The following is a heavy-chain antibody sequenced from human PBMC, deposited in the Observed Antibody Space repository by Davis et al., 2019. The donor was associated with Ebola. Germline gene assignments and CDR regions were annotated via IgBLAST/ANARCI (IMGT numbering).Heavy chain of an antibody. V-gene: IGHV1-2*02. D-gene: IGHD4-11*01. CDR1: GYTFTGYY. CDR2: INPNSGGT. Sequence: AASVKVSCKASGYTFTGYYMHWVRQAPGQGLEWMGWINPNSGGTNYAQKFQGRVTMTRDTSITTAYMELSRLRSDDTAVYYCARDRHYSNYGGWDYWGQGTLVTVSS. J-gene: IGHJ4*02. CDR3: ARDRHYSNYGGWDY.